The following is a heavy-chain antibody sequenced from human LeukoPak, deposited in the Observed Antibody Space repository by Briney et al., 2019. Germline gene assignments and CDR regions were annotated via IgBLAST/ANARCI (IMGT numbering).Heavy chain of an antibody. CDR1: GASFSSGDQY. D-gene: IGHD5-12*01. V-gene: IGHV4-30-2*01. CDR3: ARDLNLGGYDTFDI. J-gene: IGHJ3*02. CDR2: IYHSGST. Sequence: SETLSLTCTVSGASFSSGDQYWNWIRQSPGKGLEWIGYIYHSGSTYYNPSLKSRVTISVDRSKNQFSLKLSSVTTADTAVYYCARDLNLGGYDTFDIWGQGTMVTVSS.